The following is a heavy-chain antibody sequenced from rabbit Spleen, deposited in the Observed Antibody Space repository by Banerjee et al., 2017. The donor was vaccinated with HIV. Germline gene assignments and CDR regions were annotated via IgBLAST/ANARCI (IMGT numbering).Heavy chain of an antibody. CDR2: IDTNDGDT. D-gene: IGHD1-1*01. CDR1: GFSFSSNW. V-gene: IGHV1S45*01. Sequence: LEESGGGLVKPGGTLTLTCTVSGFSFSSNWICWVRQAPGKGLEWIACIDTNDGDTDCANWPKGRFTISKPSSTTVTLQMTSLTAADTATYFCARNYVNAFDPWGPGTLVTVS. J-gene: IGHJ2*01. CDR3: ARNYVNAFDP.